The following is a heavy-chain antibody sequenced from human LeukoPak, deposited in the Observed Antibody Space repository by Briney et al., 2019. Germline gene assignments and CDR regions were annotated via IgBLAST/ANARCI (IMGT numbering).Heavy chain of an antibody. V-gene: IGHV3-30*18. CDR2: ISYDGSNK. CDR1: GFTFSSYG. J-gene: IGHJ4*02. Sequence: GGSLRLSCAASGFTFSSYGMHWVRQAPGKGLEWVAVISYDGSNKYYADSVKGRFTISRDNSKNTLYLQMNSLRAEDTAVYYCAKVDQLLDCWGQGTLVTVSS. CDR3: AKVDQLLDC. D-gene: IGHD2-2*01.